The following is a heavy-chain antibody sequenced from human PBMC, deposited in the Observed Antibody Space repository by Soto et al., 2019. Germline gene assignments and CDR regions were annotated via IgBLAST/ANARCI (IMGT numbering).Heavy chain of an antibody. CDR1: GGSISSTSFY. D-gene: IGHD3-3*01. J-gene: IGHJ4*02. V-gene: IGHV4-39*01. CDR3: ARHTDFRFAGPHFSDY. CDR2: IYYSGKT. Sequence: PSETLSLTCSVSGGSISSTSFYCGWIRQPPGKGLEWIGNIYYSGKTYYNPSLESRVTISADTSKNQFSLSLTSVTAADTAIYYCARHTDFRFAGPHFSDYWGQGALVTVSS.